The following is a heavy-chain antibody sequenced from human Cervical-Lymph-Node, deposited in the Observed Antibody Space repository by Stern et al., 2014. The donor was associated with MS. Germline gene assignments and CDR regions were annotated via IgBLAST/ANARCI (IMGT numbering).Heavy chain of an antibody. J-gene: IGHJ4*02. V-gene: IGHV4-30-4*01. CDR3: SRDADAYSLVFGY. D-gene: IGHD5-24*01. CDR2: IHYSGTT. CDR1: GGSISSGEYY. Sequence: QVQLQESGPGLVKPSQTLSLTCAVSGGSISSGEYYWSWIRQSPGKGLEWIGYIHYSGTTYYNPSLKSRVSMSVDTSKNQFSLKLSPVTAADTAVYYCSRDADAYSLVFGYWGRGTLVTVSS.